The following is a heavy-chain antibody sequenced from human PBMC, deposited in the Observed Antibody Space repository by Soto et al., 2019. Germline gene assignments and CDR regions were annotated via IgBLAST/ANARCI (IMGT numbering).Heavy chain of an antibody. CDR1: VPTFSTDA. J-gene: IGHJ4*02. CDR2: ISGSGDSI. Sequence: GGALRPSCEASVPTFSTDAMSWVRQAPGKGLEWVSGISGSGDSIYYADSVKGRFTISRDNSKNTLYLQMNSLGAEDTAVYYCAKTVPGTKYWGQGTLVTASS. D-gene: IGHD6-19*01. V-gene: IGHV3-23*01. CDR3: AKTVPGTKY.